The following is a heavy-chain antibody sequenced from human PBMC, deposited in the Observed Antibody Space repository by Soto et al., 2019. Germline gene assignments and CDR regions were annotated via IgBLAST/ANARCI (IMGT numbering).Heavy chain of an antibody. CDR1: GYTFTGYG. Sequence: ASVKVSCKASGYTFTGYGISWVRQAPGQGLEWMGWISAYNGNADYAQKLQGRVTMTTDTSTSTAYMELRSLRSDDTAVYYCARDDCSGGSCYYDYWGQGNLVPVSS. J-gene: IGHJ4*02. CDR3: ARDDCSGGSCYYDY. V-gene: IGHV1-18*01. CDR2: ISAYNGNA. D-gene: IGHD2-15*01.